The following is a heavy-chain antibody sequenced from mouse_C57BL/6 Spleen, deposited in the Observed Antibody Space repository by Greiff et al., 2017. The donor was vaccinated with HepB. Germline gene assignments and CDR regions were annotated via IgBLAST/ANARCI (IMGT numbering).Heavy chain of an antibody. D-gene: IGHD2-4*01. CDR1: GYAFSSSW. CDR2: IYPGDGDT. J-gene: IGHJ4*01. V-gene: IGHV1-82*01. CDR3: ARSDYDYDGYAMDY. Sequence: VKLQQSGPELVKPGASVKISCKASGYAFSSSWMNWVKQRPGKGLEWIGRIYPGDGDTNYNGKFKGKATLTADKSSSTAYMQLSSLTSEDSAVYFCARSDYDYDGYAMDYWGQGTSVTVSS.